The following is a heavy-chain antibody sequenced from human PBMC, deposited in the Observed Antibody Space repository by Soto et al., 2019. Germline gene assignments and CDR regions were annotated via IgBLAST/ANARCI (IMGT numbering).Heavy chain of an antibody. CDR1: GFTFSADW. Sequence: PGGSLRLSCAGSGFTFSADWMSWVRQAPGKGLEWVANRNRGGDDRYYVDSVKGRFTISRDNSKNTLYLQMKSLRAEDTAVYYCARDGAAYYYGSGSYKALYIWGQGTMVTVSS. CDR2: RNRGGDDR. D-gene: IGHD3-10*01. J-gene: IGHJ3*02. V-gene: IGHV3-7*01. CDR3: ARDGAAYYYGSGSYKALYI.